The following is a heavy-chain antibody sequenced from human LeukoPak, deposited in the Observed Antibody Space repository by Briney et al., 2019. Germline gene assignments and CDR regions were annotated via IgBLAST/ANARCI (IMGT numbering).Heavy chain of an antibody. V-gene: IGHV3-20*04. CDR2: INWNGGST. Sequence: GGSLRVSCAASGFTFDDYGMSWVRQAPGKGLEWVSGINWNGGSTGYADSVKGRFTISRDNAKNSLYLQMNSLRAEDTALYYCARDRGVDTAMVNWFDPWGQGTLVTVSS. CDR1: GFTFDDYG. CDR3: ARDRGVDTAMVNWFDP. J-gene: IGHJ5*02. D-gene: IGHD5-18*01.